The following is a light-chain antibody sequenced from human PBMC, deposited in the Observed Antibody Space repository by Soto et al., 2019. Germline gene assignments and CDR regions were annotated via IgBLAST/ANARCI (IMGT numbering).Light chain of an antibody. CDR3: QQYDNLPIT. J-gene: IGKJ5*01. CDR2: DAS. V-gene: IGKV1-33*01. CDR1: QDISNY. Sequence: DIQMTQSPSSLSASVGDRVTITCQASQDISNYLNWYQQKPGKAPELLIYDASNLETGAPSRFSGSGSGTDFSFTIRSLQPEDIATYYCQQYDNLPITFGQGTRLEIK.